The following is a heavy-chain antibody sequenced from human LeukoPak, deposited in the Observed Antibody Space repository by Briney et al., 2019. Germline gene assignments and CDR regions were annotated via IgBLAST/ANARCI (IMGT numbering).Heavy chain of an antibody. CDR2: INHSGST. CDR3: ARGVTYYYDSSGYYATPLFDY. V-gene: IGHV4-34*01. CDR1: GGSFSGYY. J-gene: IGHJ4*02. D-gene: IGHD3-22*01. Sequence: SATLSLTCAVYGGSFSGYYWSWIRQPPGKGLEWIGEINHSGSTNYNPSLKSRVTISVDTSKNQFSLKLSSVTAADTAVYYCARGVTYYYDSSGYYATPLFDYWGQGTLVTVSS.